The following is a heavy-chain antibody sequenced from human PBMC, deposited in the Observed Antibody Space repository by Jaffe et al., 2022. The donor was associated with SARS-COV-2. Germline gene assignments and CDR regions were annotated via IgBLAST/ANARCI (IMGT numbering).Heavy chain of an antibody. J-gene: IGHJ6*02. CDR1: GGSISSGSYY. Sequence: QVQLQESGPGLVKPSQTLSLTCTVSGGSISSGSYYWSWIRQPAGKGLEWIGRIYTSGSTNYNPSLKSRVTISVDTSKNQFSLKLSSVTAADTAVYYCARDLPDLPGGRQGYYYYYGMDVWGQGTTVTVSS. CDR3: ARDLPDLPGGRQGYYYYYGMDV. V-gene: IGHV4-61*02. CDR2: IYTSGST.